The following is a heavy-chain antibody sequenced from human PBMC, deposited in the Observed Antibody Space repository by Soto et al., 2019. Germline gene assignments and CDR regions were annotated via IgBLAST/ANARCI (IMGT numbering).Heavy chain of an antibody. J-gene: IGHJ4*02. CDR1: GGSVSSGSYY. CDR3: ARDRLYSSKWYEIDH. V-gene: IGHV4-61*01. Sequence: SETLSLTCTVSGGSVSSGSYYWSWIRQPPGKGLEWIGYIFSSGSAHYSPSLKSRVTMSVDTSKNQFSLKLTSVTAADTAVYYCARDRLYSSKWYEIDHWGQGTLVTVSS. CDR2: IFSSGSA. D-gene: IGHD6-13*01.